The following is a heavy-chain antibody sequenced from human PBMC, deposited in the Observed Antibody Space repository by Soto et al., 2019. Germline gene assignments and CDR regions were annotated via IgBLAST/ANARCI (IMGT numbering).Heavy chain of an antibody. CDR2: MNPNSGNT. D-gene: IGHD2-2*01. Sequence: ASVKVSCKASGYTFTSYDINWVRQATGQGLEWMGWMNPNSGNTGYAQKFQGRVTMTRNTSISTAYMELSSLRSEDTAVYYCARGSTIVVVPAARGSDFDYWGQGTLVTVSS. CDR3: ARGSTIVVVPAARGSDFDY. V-gene: IGHV1-8*01. J-gene: IGHJ4*02. CDR1: GYTFTSYD.